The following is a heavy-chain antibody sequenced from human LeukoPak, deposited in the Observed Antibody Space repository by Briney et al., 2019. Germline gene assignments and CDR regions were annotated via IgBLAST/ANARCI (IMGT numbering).Heavy chain of an antibody. D-gene: IGHD6-13*01. CDR3: ARTYSSSWQYYYYYYYMDV. Sequence: SETLSLTCTVSGGSISSSNYYWGWIRQPPGKGLEWIGYIYYSGSTNYNPSLKSRVTISVDTSKNQFSLKLSSVTAADTAVYYCARTYSSSWQYYYYYYYMDVWGKGTTVTISS. V-gene: IGHV4-61*05. J-gene: IGHJ6*03. CDR2: IYYSGST. CDR1: GGSISSSNYY.